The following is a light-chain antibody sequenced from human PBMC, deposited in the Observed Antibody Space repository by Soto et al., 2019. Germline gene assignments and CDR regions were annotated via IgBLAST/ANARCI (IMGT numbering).Light chain of an antibody. J-gene: IGKJ4*01. Sequence: DIQMTQSPSTLSASVGDRVTITCRASQSISSWLAWYQQKPGKAPKLLIYKASSLESGVPSRFSGSGSGTEFALTISGLQPDDFATYYCQQYKSYSLTFGGGTKVDIK. CDR3: QQYKSYSLT. CDR2: KAS. CDR1: QSISSW. V-gene: IGKV1-5*03.